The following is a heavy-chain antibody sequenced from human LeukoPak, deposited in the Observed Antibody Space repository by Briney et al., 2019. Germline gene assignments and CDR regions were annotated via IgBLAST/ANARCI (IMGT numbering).Heavy chain of an antibody. V-gene: IGHV5-51*01. CDR1: GYSFTNYW. D-gene: IGHD1-1*01. CDR2: TYPGDSDT. J-gene: IGHJ4*02. CDR3: ARQDNLGNLDY. Sequence: GESLKISCKCSGYSFTNYWIGWVRQMPGKGLEWMGITYPGDSDTRYSPSFQGQVTISADKSISTAYLQWSSLKASDTAIYYCARQDNLGNLDYWGQGTLVTVSS.